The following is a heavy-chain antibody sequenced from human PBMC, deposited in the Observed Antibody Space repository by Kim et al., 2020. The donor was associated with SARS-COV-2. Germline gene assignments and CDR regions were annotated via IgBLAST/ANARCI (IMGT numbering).Heavy chain of an antibody. J-gene: IGHJ4*02. CDR3: ARSRGVDY. V-gene: IGHV3-7*01. CDR2: IKQDGSEK. D-gene: IGHD2-2*01. Sequence: GGSLRLSCAASGFTFSSYAMSWVRQTPGKGLEWVANIKQDGSEKYYVDSVKGRFTISRDNAKNSLYLQMNSLRAEDTAMYYCARSRGVDYWGQGTVVTVS. CDR1: GFTFSSYA.